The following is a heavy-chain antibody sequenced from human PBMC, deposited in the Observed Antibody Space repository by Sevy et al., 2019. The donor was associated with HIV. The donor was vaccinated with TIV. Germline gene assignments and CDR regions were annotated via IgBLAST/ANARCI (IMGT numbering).Heavy chain of an antibody. CDR1: GFTFSSYG. CDR3: ASSKDRGVAATPIDY. D-gene: IGHD2-15*01. V-gene: IGHV3-33*01. Sequence: GGSLRLSCAASGFTFSSYGMHWVRQAPGKGLEWVAVRWYDGSNKYYADSVKGRFTISRDNSKNTLYLQMNSLGAEDTAVYYCASSKDRGVAATPIDYWGQGTLVTVSS. CDR2: RWYDGSNK. J-gene: IGHJ4*02.